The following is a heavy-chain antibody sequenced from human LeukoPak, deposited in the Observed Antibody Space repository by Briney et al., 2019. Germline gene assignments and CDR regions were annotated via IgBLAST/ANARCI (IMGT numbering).Heavy chain of an antibody. D-gene: IGHD6-19*01. CDR1: GFTFSNAW. Sequence: GGSLRLSCAASGFTFSNAWMSWVRQAPGKGLEWVGRIKSKTDGGTTDYAAPVKGRFTISRDDSKNTLYLQMNSLKTEDTAVYYCTTGLSRSSGWYLGLDYWGQGTLVTVSS. CDR3: TTGLSRSSGWYLGLDY. J-gene: IGHJ4*02. V-gene: IGHV3-15*01. CDR2: IKSKTDGGTT.